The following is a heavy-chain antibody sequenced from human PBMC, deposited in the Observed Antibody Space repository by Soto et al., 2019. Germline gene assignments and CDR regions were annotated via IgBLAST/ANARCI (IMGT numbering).Heavy chain of an antibody. CDR1: GGTFSSYT. CDR3: ARDLTEASRAFDI. D-gene: IGHD2-2*01. Sequence: QVQLVQSGAEVKKPGSSVKVSCKASGGTFSSYTISWVRQAPGQGLEWMGRIIPILGIANYAQKIQGRVTITADKSTSTAYMELSSLRSEDTAVYYCARDLTEASRAFDIWGQGTMVTVSS. CDR2: IIPILGIA. J-gene: IGHJ3*02. V-gene: IGHV1-69*08.